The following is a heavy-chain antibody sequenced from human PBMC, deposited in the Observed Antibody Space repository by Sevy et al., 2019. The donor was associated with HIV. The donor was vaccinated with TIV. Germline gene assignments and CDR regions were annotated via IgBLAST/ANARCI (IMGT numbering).Heavy chain of an antibody. CDR2: ISSNGGST. CDR3: VKDVGRGYCTGGVCFRIY. D-gene: IGHD2-8*02. CDR1: GFTFSSYA. V-gene: IGHV3-64D*06. Sequence: GESLKISCSASGFTFSSYAMHWVRQAPGKGLEYVSAISSNGGSTYYADSVKGRFTISRDNSKNTLYLQMSSLRAEDTAVYYCVKDVGRGYCTGGVCFRIYWGQRTLVTVSS. J-gene: IGHJ4*02.